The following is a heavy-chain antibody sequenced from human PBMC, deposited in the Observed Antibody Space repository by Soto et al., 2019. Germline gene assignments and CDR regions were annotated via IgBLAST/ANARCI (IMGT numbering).Heavy chain of an antibody. CDR2: IFHSGST. D-gene: IGHD3-10*01. J-gene: IGHJ6*02. CDR1: GGSINSGGYY. V-gene: IGHV4-30-4*01. Sequence: PSETLSLTCTVSGGSINSGGYYWTWVRQPPGKGLEWIGNIFHSGSTYYTPSLQSRVTISLDTSKNHFSLKLSSVTPADTAVYYCARDRYYGSGTYYNFYSVMDVWGQG. CDR3: ARDRYYGSGTYYNFYSVMDV.